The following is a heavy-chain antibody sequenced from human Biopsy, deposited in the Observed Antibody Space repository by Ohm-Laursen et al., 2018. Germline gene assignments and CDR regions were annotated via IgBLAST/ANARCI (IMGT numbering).Heavy chain of an antibody. CDR1: ADSISSYY. Sequence: TLSLTCTVSADSISSYYWSWIRQPPGKGLEWIGYVYYTGSTDYNPSLQSRVTISVDTSKNHFSLRLRSVTPADTAIYYCARERGYYSDRAVPGYFDLWGRGTLVTVSS. J-gene: IGHJ2*01. D-gene: IGHD3-22*01. CDR3: ARERGYYSDRAVPGYFDL. CDR2: VYYTGST. V-gene: IGHV4-59*01.